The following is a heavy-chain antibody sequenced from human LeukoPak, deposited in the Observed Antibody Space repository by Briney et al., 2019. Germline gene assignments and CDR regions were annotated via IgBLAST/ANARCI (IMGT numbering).Heavy chain of an antibody. Sequence: GGSLRLSCAASGFTFSSYAMSWVRQAPGKGLEWVSAISGSGGSTYYADSVKGRFTISRDNAKNSLYLQMNSLRAEDTAVYYCARSGSSWYTPFDYWGQGTLVTVSS. D-gene: IGHD6-13*01. J-gene: IGHJ4*02. CDR2: ISGSGGST. CDR3: ARSGSSWYTPFDY. CDR1: GFTFSSYA. V-gene: IGHV3-23*01.